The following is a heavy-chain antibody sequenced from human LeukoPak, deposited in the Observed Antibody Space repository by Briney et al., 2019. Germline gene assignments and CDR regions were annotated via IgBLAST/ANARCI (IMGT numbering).Heavy chain of an antibody. Sequence: PGGSLRLSCAASGFTFTIFGLNWVRQAPGKGPEWVSYIDARSGITYYADSVQGRFTLSGDNARESVFLQMDSLRVDDTAVYYCARTYDFGRGPPGDAFDNWGPGTWVIVSS. D-gene: IGHD3-3*01. CDR3: ARTYDFGRGPPGDAFDN. CDR1: GFTFTIFG. J-gene: IGHJ3*02. CDR2: IDARSGIT. V-gene: IGHV3-48*01.